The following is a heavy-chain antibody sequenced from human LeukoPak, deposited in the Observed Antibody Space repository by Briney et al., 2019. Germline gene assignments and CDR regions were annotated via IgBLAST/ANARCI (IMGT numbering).Heavy chain of an antibody. Sequence: SQTLSLTCTVSGGSISINYWSWVRQPPGKGLEWIGYIYYIGSANYNPSLKSRVTISLDTPKNQFSLKLSSVTAADTAVYYCARHVVRLGYSYGMDVWGQGTTVTVSS. CDR3: ARHVVRLGYSYGMDV. CDR1: GGSISINY. D-gene: IGHD3-16*01. CDR2: IYYIGSA. J-gene: IGHJ6*02. V-gene: IGHV4-59*08.